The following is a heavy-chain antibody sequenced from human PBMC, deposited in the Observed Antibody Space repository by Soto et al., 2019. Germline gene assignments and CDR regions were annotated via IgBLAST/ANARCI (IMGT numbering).Heavy chain of an antibody. V-gene: IGHV3-73*01. CDR3: AIEAAGFGH. CDR2: IRSKASNYAT. CDR1: GFSFSVSS. Sequence: EVQLVESGGGLVQPGGSMRLSCAASGFSFSVSSMRWVRQASGKGLEWLGRIRSKASNYATTYSESVRGRFIISRDDSQDTMFLQMNSLRTEDTAMYYCAIEAAGFGHWGQGTLVTVSS. J-gene: IGHJ4*02. D-gene: IGHD6-13*01.